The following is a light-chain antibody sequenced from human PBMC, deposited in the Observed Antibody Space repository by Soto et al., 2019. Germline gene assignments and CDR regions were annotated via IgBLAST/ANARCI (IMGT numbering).Light chain of an antibody. Sequence: DIQMTQSPSSLSASVGDKVTITCRASQSISNFLNWYQQKPGKAPKLLIYASFSLQSGVPSRFSGSGSGTYFTLTISSLQPEDFATYFCQQGYGSHPFGGGTKVEIK. CDR1: QSISNF. CDR2: ASF. V-gene: IGKV1-39*01. J-gene: IGKJ4*01. CDR3: QQGYGSHP.